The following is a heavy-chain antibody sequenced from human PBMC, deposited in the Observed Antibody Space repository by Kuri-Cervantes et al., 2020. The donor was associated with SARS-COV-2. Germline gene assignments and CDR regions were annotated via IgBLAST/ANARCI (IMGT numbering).Heavy chain of an antibody. V-gene: IGHV4-39*01. CDR2: IYYSGST. D-gene: IGHD5-18*01. Sequence: GSLRLSCTVSGGSISSSSYYWGWIRQPPGKGLEWIGSIYYSGSTYYNPSLKSRVTISVDTSRNQFSLKLSSVTAADTAVYYCASQVDTATAFDYWGQGTLVTVSS. CDR3: ASQVDTATAFDY. J-gene: IGHJ4*02. CDR1: GGSISSSSYY.